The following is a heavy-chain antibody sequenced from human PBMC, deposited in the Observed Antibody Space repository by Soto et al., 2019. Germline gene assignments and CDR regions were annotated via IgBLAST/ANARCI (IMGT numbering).Heavy chain of an antibody. CDR3: ASWEPASPSYMDV. CDR2: IWYDGSNK. Sequence: GGSLRLSCAASGFTFSSYGMHWVRQAPGKGLEWVAVIWYDGSNKYYADSVKGRFTISRDNSKNTLYLQMNSLRAEDTAVYYCASWEPASPSYMDVWGKGTTVTVSS. J-gene: IGHJ6*03. CDR1: GFTFSSYG. D-gene: IGHD1-1*01. V-gene: IGHV3-33*01.